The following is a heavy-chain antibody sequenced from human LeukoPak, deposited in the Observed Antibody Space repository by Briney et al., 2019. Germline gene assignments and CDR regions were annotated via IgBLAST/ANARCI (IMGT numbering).Heavy chain of an antibody. J-gene: IGHJ4*02. Sequence: GGSLRLSCAASGFTFSNYGMHWVRQAPGKGPEWVAIVSKDGSRKYYADSVKGRFTTSRDNSNNMLDLQMNSLRAEDTAVYRYVKEDSSYFFDNWGQGTLVTVSS. CDR2: VSKDGSRK. D-gene: IGHD2-21*01. V-gene: IGHV3-30*19. CDR1: GFTFSNYG. CDR3: VKEDSSYFFDN.